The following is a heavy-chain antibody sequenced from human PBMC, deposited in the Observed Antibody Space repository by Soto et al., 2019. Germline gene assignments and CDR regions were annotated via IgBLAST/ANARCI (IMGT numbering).Heavy chain of an antibody. V-gene: IGHV3-21*01. CDR3: ARDGKDCGGDCYSDY. D-gene: IGHD2-21*02. J-gene: IGHJ4*02. CDR1: GFTFSSYS. CDR2: ISSSSSYI. Sequence: EVQLVESGGGLVKPGGSLRLSCAASGFTFSSYSMNWVRQAPGKGLELVSSISSSSSYIYYADSVKGRFTISRDNAKNSRYLQMTSLRAEDTAVYYCARDGKDCGGDCYSDYWGQGTLVTVSS.